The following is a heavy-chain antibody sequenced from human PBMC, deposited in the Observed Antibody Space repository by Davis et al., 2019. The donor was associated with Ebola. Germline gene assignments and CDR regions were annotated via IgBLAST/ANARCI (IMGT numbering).Heavy chain of an antibody. CDR2: INHSGST. CDR1: GWSFSGHY. J-gene: IGHJ4*02. CDR3: ARYAGTSQPGDYFDY. V-gene: IGHV4-34*01. D-gene: IGHD6-13*01. Sequence: SEPLSLTCALHGWSFSGHYWSWIRQPPGKGLEWIGEINHSGSTNYNPSLKSRVTISVDTSKNQFSLKLSSVTAADPAVYYCARYAGTSQPGDYFDYWGQGTLVTVSS.